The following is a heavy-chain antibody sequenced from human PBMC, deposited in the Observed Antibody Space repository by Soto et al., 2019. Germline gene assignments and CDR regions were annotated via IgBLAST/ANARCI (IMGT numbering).Heavy chain of an antibody. CDR2: IYYSGST. CDR3: ATTTVTTPPYDYYGMDA. Sequence: SETLSLTCTVSGGSISSSSYYWGWLRPPPGKGLEWIGSIYYSGSTYYNPSLKSRVTISVDTSKNQFSLKLSSVTAADTAVYYCATTTVTTPPYDYYGMDAWGQGTTVTVSS. J-gene: IGHJ6*02. CDR1: GGSISSSSYY. V-gene: IGHV4-39*01. D-gene: IGHD4-4*01.